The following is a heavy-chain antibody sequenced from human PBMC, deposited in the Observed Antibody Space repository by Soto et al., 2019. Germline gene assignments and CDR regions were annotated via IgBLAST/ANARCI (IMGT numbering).Heavy chain of an antibody. Sequence: QVQLQQWGAGLLKPSETLSLTCAVYGGSFSGYYWSWIRQPPGKGLEWIGEINHSGSTNYNPSLKRRVTIPVDTTKDQLPLKLSAVNAADTAVYYCARGALNDYYYYYYMDVWGKGTTVTVSS. CDR2: INHSGST. J-gene: IGHJ6*03. V-gene: IGHV4-34*01. CDR3: ARGALNDYYYYYYMDV. CDR1: GGSFSGYY. D-gene: IGHD1-1*01.